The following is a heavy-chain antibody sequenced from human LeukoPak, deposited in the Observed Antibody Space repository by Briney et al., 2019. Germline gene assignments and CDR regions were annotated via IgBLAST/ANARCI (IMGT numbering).Heavy chain of an antibody. V-gene: IGHV4-34*01. D-gene: IGHD3-22*01. Sequence: PSETLSLTCAVYGGSFSGYYWSWIRQPPGKGLEWIGEINHSGSTNYNPSLKSRVTISVDTSKNQFSLKLSSVTAADTAVYYCASLHGAPPMVEYYYDSSGYYGRDYWGQGTLVTVSS. CDR3: ASLHGAPPMVEYYYDSSGYYGRDY. CDR1: GGSFSGYY. J-gene: IGHJ4*02. CDR2: INHSGST.